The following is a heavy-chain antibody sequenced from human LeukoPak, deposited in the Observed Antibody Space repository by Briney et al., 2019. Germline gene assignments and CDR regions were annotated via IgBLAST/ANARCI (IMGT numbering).Heavy chain of an antibody. CDR3: TTVSLGYSSGWYDNY. CDR2: ISYDGGNK. D-gene: IGHD6-19*01. V-gene: IGHV3-30-3*01. Sequence: PGGSLRLSCAASGFTFSGYAMHWVRQAPGKGLEWVAVISYDGGNKYYADSVKGRFTISRDNSKNTLYLQMNSLRAEDTAVYYCTTVSLGYSSGWYDNYWGQGTLVTVSS. CDR1: GFTFSGYA. J-gene: IGHJ4*02.